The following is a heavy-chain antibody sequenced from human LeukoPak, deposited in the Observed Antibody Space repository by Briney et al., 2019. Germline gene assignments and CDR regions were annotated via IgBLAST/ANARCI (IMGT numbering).Heavy chain of an antibody. CDR1: GYSFTSYW. D-gene: IGHD3-3*01. V-gene: IGHV5-51*01. J-gene: IGHJ5*02. Sequence: GESLKISCKGSGYSFTSYWIGWVRQMPGKGLEGMGIIYPGDSDTRYSPSFQGQVTISADKSISTAYLQWSSLKASDTAMYYCARGSRTLLRFLEWSVLFDPWGQGTLVTVSS. CDR2: IYPGDSDT. CDR3: ARGSRTLLRFLEWSVLFDP.